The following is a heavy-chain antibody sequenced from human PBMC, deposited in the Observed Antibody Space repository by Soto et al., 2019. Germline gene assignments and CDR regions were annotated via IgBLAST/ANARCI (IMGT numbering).Heavy chain of an antibody. CDR2: ISSSSSYI. D-gene: IGHD3-10*01. Sequence: GGSLRLSCAASGFTFSSYSMNWVRQAPGKGLEWVSSISSSSSYIYYADSVKGRFTISRDNAKNSLYLQMNSLRAEDTAVYYCAREGSGSYYYYYMDVWGKGTTVTVSS. CDR3: AREGSGSYYYYYMDV. V-gene: IGHV3-21*01. J-gene: IGHJ6*03. CDR1: GFTFSSYS.